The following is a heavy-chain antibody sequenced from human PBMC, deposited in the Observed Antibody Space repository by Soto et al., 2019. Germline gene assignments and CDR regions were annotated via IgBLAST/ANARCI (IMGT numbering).Heavy chain of an antibody. V-gene: IGHV4-39*01. Sequence: SETLSLTCTVSGGSISSSSYYWGWIRQPPGKGLEWIGSIYYSGSTYYNPSLKSRVTISVDTSKNQFSLKLSSVTAADTAVYYWARQYYDFWSGLYYYYYYMDVWGKGTTVTVSS. CDR1: GGSISSSSYY. CDR2: IYYSGST. D-gene: IGHD3-3*01. J-gene: IGHJ6*03. CDR3: ARQYYDFWSGLYYYYYYMDV.